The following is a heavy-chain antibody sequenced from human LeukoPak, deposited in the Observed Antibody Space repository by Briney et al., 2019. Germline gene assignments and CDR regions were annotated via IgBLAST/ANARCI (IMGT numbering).Heavy chain of an antibody. D-gene: IGHD3-3*01. J-gene: IGHJ4*02. CDR1: GGSTSSNSYY. CDR2: IYTSGST. Sequence: PSETLSLTCTVSGGSTSSNSYYWSWIRQPAGKGLEWIRRIYTSGSTNYNPSLKSRVTISVDTSKNQFSLKLSSVTAADTAVYYCARGGYGSGYFGPLDYWGQGTLVTVSS. CDR3: ARGGYGSGYFGPLDY. V-gene: IGHV4-61*02.